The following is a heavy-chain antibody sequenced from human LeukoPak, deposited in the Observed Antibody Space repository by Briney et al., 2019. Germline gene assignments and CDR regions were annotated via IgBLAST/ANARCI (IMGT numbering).Heavy chain of an antibody. CDR3: ARGLFGGRDGYNVGY. V-gene: IGHV1-2*02. CDR1: GYTFTAFY. Sequence: ASVKVSCKASGYTFTAFYIHWVRQAPGQGLEWMGWVNPNRGGIKYSQNFQGRVTMTRDTSISTAYMELSRLRSDDTAVYYCARGLFGGRDGYNVGYWGQGTLVTVSS. D-gene: IGHD5-24*01. CDR2: VNPNRGGI. J-gene: IGHJ4*02.